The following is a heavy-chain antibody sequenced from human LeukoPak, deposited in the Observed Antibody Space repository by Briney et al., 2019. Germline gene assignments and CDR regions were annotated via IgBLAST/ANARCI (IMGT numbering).Heavy chain of an antibody. CDR3: ASAGDSSGYSFWFDP. CDR1: GGSISSGAYY. J-gene: IGHJ5*02. V-gene: IGHV4-31*03. D-gene: IGHD3-22*01. Sequence: SEPLSLTCTASGGSISSGAYYWSWIRQHPGKGLEWIGYIYYSGSTYYNPSLKSRVTISVDTSKNQFSLRLSSVTAADTAVYYCASAGDSSGYSFWFDPWGQGTLVTVSS. CDR2: IYYSGST.